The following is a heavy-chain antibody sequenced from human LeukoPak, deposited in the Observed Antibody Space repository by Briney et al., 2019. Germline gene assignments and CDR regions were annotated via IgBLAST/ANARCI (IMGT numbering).Heavy chain of an antibody. D-gene: IGHD4-23*01. Sequence: SETLSLTCTVSGGSISSYYWTWIRQPPGKGLEWIGYSYFTGNPNYNPSLKSRVTISVDPPKNQFSLKLTSVTAADTAVYYCAGLRSTVAWASFDYWGQGILVTVSS. J-gene: IGHJ4*02. CDR3: AGLRSTVAWASFDY. CDR2: SYFTGNP. V-gene: IGHV4-59*08. CDR1: GGSISSYY.